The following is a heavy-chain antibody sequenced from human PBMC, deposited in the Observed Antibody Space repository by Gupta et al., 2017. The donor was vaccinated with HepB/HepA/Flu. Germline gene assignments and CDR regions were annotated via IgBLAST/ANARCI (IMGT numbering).Heavy chain of an antibody. Sequence: QVQLVQSGAEVKKPGASVKVSCKVSGYTLTELSMPWVRQATGKGLEWMGGFDPEDSETIYAQKFQGRVTMTEDTSTDTAYMDLSSLRSEDTAVYYCATRGGVIWFGEALGYWGQGTLVTVSS. J-gene: IGHJ4*02. D-gene: IGHD3-10*01. V-gene: IGHV1-24*01. CDR2: FDPEDSET. CDR1: GYTLTELS. CDR3: ATRGGVIWFGEALGY.